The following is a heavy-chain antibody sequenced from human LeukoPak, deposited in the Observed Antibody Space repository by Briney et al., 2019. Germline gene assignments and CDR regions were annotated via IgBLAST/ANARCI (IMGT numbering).Heavy chain of an antibody. D-gene: IGHD2-2*01. CDR3: ARDIGSTIGDAFDI. Sequence: ASVKASCKASGYTFTGYYMHWVRQAPGQGLEWTGWINPNSGGTNYAQKFQGRVTMTRDTSISTAYMELSRLRSDDTAVYYCARDIGSTIGDAFDIWGQGTMVTVSS. CDR2: INPNSGGT. CDR1: GYTFTGYY. J-gene: IGHJ3*02. V-gene: IGHV1-2*02.